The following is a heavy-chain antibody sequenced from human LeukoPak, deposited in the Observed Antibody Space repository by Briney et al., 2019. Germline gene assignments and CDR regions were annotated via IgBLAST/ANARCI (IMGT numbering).Heavy chain of an antibody. J-gene: IGHJ4*02. CDR1: GFAFSSYA. V-gene: IGHV3-23*01. CDR3: ATPRYSSGWSDFDY. D-gene: IGHD6-19*01. CDR2: ISGSGGST. Sequence: TGGSLRLSCAASGFAFSSYAMSWVRQAPGKGLEWVSAISGSGGSTYYADSVEGRFTISRDNSKSTLYLQMNSLRAEDTAVYYCATPRYSSGWSDFDYWGQGALVTVSS.